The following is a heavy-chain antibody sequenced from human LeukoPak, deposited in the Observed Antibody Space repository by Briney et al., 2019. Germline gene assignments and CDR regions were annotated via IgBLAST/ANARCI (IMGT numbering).Heavy chain of an antibody. D-gene: IGHD6-13*01. CDR1: GGSFSGYY. CDR2: INHSGST. CDR3: AKAGSSSIAAGIYFDY. Sequence: SETLSLTCAVYGGSFSGYYWSWIRQPPGKGLEWIGEINHSGSTNYNPSLKSRVTISVDTSKNQFSLKLSSVTAADTAVYYCAKAGSSSIAAGIYFDYWGQGTLVTVSS. J-gene: IGHJ4*02. V-gene: IGHV4-34*01.